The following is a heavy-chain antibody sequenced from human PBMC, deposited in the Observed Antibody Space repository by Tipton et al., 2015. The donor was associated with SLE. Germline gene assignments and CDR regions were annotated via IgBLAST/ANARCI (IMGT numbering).Heavy chain of an antibody. CDR1: VFTFGSYA. Sequence: GSLRLSCAASVFTFGSYAMSWVRQAPGKGLEWVSLIYSGGDTFYADSVKGRFTISRENFENTLYLQMNSLRADDTAVYYCAKCPHYGDTWAGCYFDLWGRGTLVTVSS. CDR3: AKCPHYGDTWAGCYFDL. CDR2: IYSGGDT. D-gene: IGHD4-17*01. V-gene: IGHV3-23*03. J-gene: IGHJ2*01.